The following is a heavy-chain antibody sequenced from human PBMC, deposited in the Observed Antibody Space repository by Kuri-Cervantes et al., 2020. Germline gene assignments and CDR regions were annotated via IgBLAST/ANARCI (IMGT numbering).Heavy chain of an antibody. CDR1: GFTFSSYA. Sequence: GGSLRLSCAASGFTFSSYAMSWVRQAPGKGLEWVAVIWYDGSNKYYADSVKGRFTISRDNAKNTLYLQMNSLRAEDTAVYYCARVPDAPLVVKGAYYYYYYMDVWGKGTTVTVSS. D-gene: IGHD2-15*01. CDR2: IWYDGSNK. V-gene: IGHV3-33*08. CDR3: ARVPDAPLVVKGAYYYYYYMDV. J-gene: IGHJ6*03.